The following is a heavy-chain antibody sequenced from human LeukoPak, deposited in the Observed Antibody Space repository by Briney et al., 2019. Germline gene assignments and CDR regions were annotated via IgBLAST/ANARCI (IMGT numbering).Heavy chain of an antibody. CDR1: GGSISSYY. V-gene: IGHV4-59*01. CDR3: ARVRGYCSGGSCWLMEFEP. CDR2: IYYSGST. D-gene: IGHD2-15*01. Sequence: SETLSLTCTVSGGSISSYYWSWIRQPPGKGLEWIGYIYYSGSTNYNPSLKSRVTISVDTSKNQFSLKLSSVTAADTAVYYCARVRGYCSGGSCWLMEFEPWGQGTLVTVSS. J-gene: IGHJ5*02.